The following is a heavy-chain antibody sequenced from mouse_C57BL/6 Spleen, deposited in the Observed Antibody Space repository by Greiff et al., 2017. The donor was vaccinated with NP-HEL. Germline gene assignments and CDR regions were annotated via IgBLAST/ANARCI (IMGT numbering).Heavy chain of an antibody. Sequence: VQLQQSGAELVRPGTSVKMSCKASGYTFTNYWIGWAKQRPGHGLEWIGDIYPGGGYTNYNEKFKGKATLTADKSSSTAYMQFSSLTSEDSAIYYCARQAGAGGNYYFDYWGQGTTLTVSS. CDR1: GYTFTNYW. J-gene: IGHJ2*01. D-gene: IGHD2-1*01. CDR2: IYPGGGYT. V-gene: IGHV1-63*01. CDR3: ARQAGAGGNYYFDY.